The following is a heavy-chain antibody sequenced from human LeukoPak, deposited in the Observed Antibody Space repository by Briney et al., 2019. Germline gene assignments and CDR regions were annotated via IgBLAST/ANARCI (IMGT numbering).Heavy chain of an antibody. CDR1: GFTVSSNY. V-gene: IGHV3-23*01. CDR3: AKGFILRGTRGLDY. D-gene: IGHD3-16*01. J-gene: IGHJ4*02. CDR2: ISGSGGST. Sequence: GGSLRLSCAASGFTVSSNYMNWVRQAPGKGLEWVSAISGSGGSTYYADSVKGRFTISRDNSKNTLYLQMNSLRAEDTAVYYCAKGFILRGTRGLDYWGQGTLVTVSS.